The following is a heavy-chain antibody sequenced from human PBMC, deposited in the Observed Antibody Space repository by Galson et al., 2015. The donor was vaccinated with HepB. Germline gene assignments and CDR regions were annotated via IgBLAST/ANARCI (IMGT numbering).Heavy chain of an antibody. V-gene: IGHV1-69*02. D-gene: IGHD2-15*01. Sequence: SVKVSCKASGGTFSSYTISWVRQAPGQGLEWMGRIIPILGIANYAQKFQGRVTITADKSTSTAYMELSSLRSDDTAVYYCASWEGDGYCSGGSCYEVDYWGQGTLVTVSS. J-gene: IGHJ4*02. CDR2: IIPILGIA. CDR1: GGTFSSYT. CDR3: ASWEGDGYCSGGSCYEVDY.